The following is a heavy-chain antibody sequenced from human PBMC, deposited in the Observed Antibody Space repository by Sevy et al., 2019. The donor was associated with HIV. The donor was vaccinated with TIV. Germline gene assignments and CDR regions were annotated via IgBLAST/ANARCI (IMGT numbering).Heavy chain of an antibody. J-gene: IGHJ6*02. CDR2: ISGSDDSGGDDTI. Sequence: GSSLRLSCTASGFTLSDYYMSWIRQAPGKGLQWISYISGSDDSGGDDTIYYADSVKGRFTISRDNAKNSLYLQMSSLRADDTAVYYCARDHVKDGKGGDYYYHAMDVWGRGTTVTVSS. CDR3: ARDHVKDGKGGDYYYHAMDV. D-gene: IGHD3-16*01. CDR1: GFTLSDYY. V-gene: IGHV3-11*01.